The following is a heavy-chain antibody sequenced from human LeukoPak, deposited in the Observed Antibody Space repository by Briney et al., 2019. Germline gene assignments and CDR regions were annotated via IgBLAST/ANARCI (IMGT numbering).Heavy chain of an antibody. CDR3: AKTLPSSATYRFHFDC. D-gene: IGHD3-10*01. J-gene: IGHJ4*02. CDR1: GFTFSSYA. Sequence: PGGSLRLSCAASGFTFSSYAMSWVRQAPGKGLEWVSAVSGSGGDTFYADSVRGRFTISRDNSKNTLYLQMTSLRAEDTAVYYCAKTLPSSATYRFHFDCWGQGTLVTVSS. CDR2: VSGSGGDT. V-gene: IGHV3-23*01.